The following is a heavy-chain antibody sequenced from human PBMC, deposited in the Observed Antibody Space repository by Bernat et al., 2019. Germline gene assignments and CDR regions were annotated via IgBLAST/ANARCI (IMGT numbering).Heavy chain of an antibody. CDR2: IYYSGST. CDR1: GGSISSSSYY. CDR3: ASKTPPVYDAVDY. J-gene: IGHJ4*01. Sequence: QLQLQESGPGLVKPSETLSLTCTVSGGSISSSSYYWGWIRQPPGKGLEWIGSIYYSGSTYYNSSLKSRVAICVGTSKNQFARKLSSVVAAGTAVYNCASKTPPVYDAVDYWGQGTLITVSS. D-gene: IGHD2-8*01. V-gene: IGHV4-39*01.